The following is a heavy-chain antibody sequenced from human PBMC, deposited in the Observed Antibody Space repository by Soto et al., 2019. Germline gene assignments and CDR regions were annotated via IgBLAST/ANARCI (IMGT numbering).Heavy chain of an antibody. V-gene: IGHV4-30-2*01. CDR3: ARGGGSYSFDY. Sequence: SETLSLTCTVSGASITFGGYSWSWIRQTPGKGLEWIGYINHLETTFYNPSFESRLTLSIDRAKNQFSLKLHSMSAADSAFYFCARGGGSYSFDYWGQGILVTVSS. J-gene: IGHJ4*02. CDR2: INHLETT. D-gene: IGHD2-15*01. CDR1: GASITFGGYS.